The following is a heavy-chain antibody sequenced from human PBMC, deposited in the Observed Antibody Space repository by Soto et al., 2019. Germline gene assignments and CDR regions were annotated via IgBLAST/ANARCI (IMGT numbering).Heavy chain of an antibody. CDR1: GFPFGDFG. CDR3: ASSAGEKAAQSS. D-gene: IGHD6-6*01. V-gene: IGHV3-30*03. Sequence: PGGSLRLSCAASGFPFGDFGMHWLRQAPGKGLEWVAVISHDGSDKFYADSVKARFTISRDNSKNTLYLQMSGLRAEDTAVYYCASSAGEKAAQSSWGQGTLVTVSS. CDR2: ISHDGSDK. J-gene: IGHJ4*02.